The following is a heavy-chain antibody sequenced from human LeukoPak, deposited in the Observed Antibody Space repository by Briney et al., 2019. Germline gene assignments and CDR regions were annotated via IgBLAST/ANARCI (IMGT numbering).Heavy chain of an antibody. CDR1: GFTFSSYG. D-gene: IGHD3-10*01. Sequence: PGGSLRLSCAASGFTFSSYGMHWVRQAPGKGLEWVAVIWYDGSNKYYADSVKGRFTISRDNSKNTLYLQMNSLRAEDTAVYYCAKYGFPGYFDYWGQGTLVTVSS. V-gene: IGHV3-33*06. CDR2: IWYDGSNK. CDR3: AKYGFPGYFDY. J-gene: IGHJ4*02.